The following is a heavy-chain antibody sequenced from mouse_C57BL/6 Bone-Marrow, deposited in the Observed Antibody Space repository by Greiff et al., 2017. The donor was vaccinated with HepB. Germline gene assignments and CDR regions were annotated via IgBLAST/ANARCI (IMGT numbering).Heavy chain of an antibody. V-gene: IGHV10-3*01. CDR2: IRSKSSNYAT. CDR1: GFTFNTYA. J-gene: IGHJ1*03. D-gene: IGHD1-1*01. Sequence: EVMLVESGGGLVQPKGSLKLSCAASGFTFNTYAMHWVRQAPGKGLEWVARIRSKSSNYATYYADSVKDRFTISRDDSQSMLYLQMNNLKTEDTAMYYCVRGGYYYGSSSSWYFDVWGTGTTVTVSS. CDR3: VRGGYYYGSSSSWYFDV.